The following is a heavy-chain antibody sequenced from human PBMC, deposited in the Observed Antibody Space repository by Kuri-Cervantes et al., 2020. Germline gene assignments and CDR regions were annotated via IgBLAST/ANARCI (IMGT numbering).Heavy chain of an antibody. CDR1: GGSFSGYY. J-gene: IGHJ3*02. CDR2: INHSGST. D-gene: IGHD3-10*01. CDR3: ARGLLVRRRQGMNAFDI. V-gene: IGHV4-34*01. Sequence: SETLSLTCAVYGGSFSGYYWSWIRQPPGKGLEWIGEINHSGSTNHNPSLKSRVTISVDTSKNQFSLKLSSVTAADTAVYYCARGLLVRRRQGMNAFDIWGQGTMVTVSS.